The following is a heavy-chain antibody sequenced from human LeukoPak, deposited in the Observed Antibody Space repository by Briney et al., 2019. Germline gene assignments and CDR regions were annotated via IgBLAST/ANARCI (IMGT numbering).Heavy chain of an antibody. CDR2: IYYSGST. Sequence: PSETLSLTCTVSGGSISSSSYYWGWIRQPPGKGLEWIGSIYYSGSTYYNPSLKSRVTISVDTSKNQFSLKLSSVTAADTAVYYCARHFFPSDSGSFRTPYDYWGQGALVTVSS. D-gene: IGHD3-10*01. V-gene: IGHV4-39*01. J-gene: IGHJ4*02. CDR3: ARHFFPSDSGSFRTPYDY. CDR1: GGSISSSSYY.